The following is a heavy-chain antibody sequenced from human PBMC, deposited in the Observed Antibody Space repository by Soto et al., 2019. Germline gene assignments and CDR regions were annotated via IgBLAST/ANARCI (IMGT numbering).Heavy chain of an antibody. CDR1: GYTFSGHF. D-gene: IGHD2-15*01. J-gene: IGHJ4*02. CDR3: ARAESYCSGGSCSFAY. CDR2: INPNKGNT. V-gene: IGHV1-2*02. Sequence: QVQLVQSGADLKKPGASVKVSCKTSGYTFSGHFRQWVRQAPGAGPEWMGWINPNKGNTKYGQKFEGRVTMTRDMSSSTDYMELTRLTVDDTAVSFCARAESYCSGGSCSFAYWGQGSLVTVSS.